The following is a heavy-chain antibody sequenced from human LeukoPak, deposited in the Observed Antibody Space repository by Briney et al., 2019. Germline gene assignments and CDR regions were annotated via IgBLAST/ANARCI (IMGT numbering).Heavy chain of an antibody. J-gene: IGHJ4*02. CDR2: IYSGGST. V-gene: IGHV3-53*01. CDR1: GFTVSSNY. CDR3: ASEYSSGWPHY. Sequence: GGSLRLSCAASGFTVSSNYMSWVRQAPGKGLEWVSLIYSGGSTYYADSVKGRFTISRDNSKNTLYLQMNSLRAEDTAVYYCASEYSSGWPHYWGQGTLVTVSS. D-gene: IGHD6-19*01.